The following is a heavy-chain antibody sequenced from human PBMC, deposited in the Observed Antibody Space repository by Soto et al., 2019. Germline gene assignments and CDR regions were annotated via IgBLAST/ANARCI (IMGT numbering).Heavy chain of an antibody. CDR3: ARVETTVDFDY. D-gene: IGHD4-17*01. V-gene: IGHV5-51*01. CDR2: IYPGDSDT. J-gene: IGHJ4*02. CDR1: GYSFISYW. Sequence: GESLKISCKGSGYSFISYWIGWVRQTPGKGLEWMGIIYPGDSDTRYSPSFQGQVTISADNSISTAYLQWSSLKASDTAMYYCARVETTVDFDYWGQGTLVTVSS.